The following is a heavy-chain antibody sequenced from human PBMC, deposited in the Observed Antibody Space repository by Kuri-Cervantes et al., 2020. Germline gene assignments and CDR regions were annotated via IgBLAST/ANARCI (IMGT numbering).Heavy chain of an antibody. CDR1: GGSISSYY. CDR3: ARDLRREYDY. Sequence: SETLSLTCTVSGGSISSYYWSWIRQPPGKGLEWSGEINHSGNTNYNPSLKSRVTISVDKSKNQFSLKLSSVTAADTAVYYCARDLRREYDYWGQGTLVTVSS. CDR2: INHSGNT. D-gene: IGHD5-24*01. J-gene: IGHJ4*02. V-gene: IGHV4-34*01.